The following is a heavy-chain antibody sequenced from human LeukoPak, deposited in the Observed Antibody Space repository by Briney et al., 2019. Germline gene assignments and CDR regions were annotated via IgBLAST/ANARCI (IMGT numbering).Heavy chain of an antibody. V-gene: IGHV3-23*01. CDR2: ISGGGGGT. CDR1: GFTFSSYV. CDR3: AKFYDILTGYFDH. J-gene: IGHJ4*02. Sequence: QPGGSLRLSCAASGFTFSSYVMSWVRQAPGKGLEWVSSISGGGGGTYYAEFVKGRFTISRGNSKNTLYLQMNSLRAEDTAVYYCAKFYDILTGYFDHWGQGTLVTVSS. D-gene: IGHD3-9*01.